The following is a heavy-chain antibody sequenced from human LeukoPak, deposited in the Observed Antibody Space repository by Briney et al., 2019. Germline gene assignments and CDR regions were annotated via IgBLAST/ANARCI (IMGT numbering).Heavy chain of an antibody. Sequence: PGGSLRLSCAASGFTFSSYSMNWVRQAPGKGLEWVSYISSNSSTIYYADSVKGRFTISRDNAKNSLYLQMNSLRAEDTAVYYCAREDSNDYWGQGTLVTVSS. CDR1: GFTFSSYS. CDR2: ISSNSSTI. CDR3: AREDSNDY. D-gene: IGHD4-11*01. J-gene: IGHJ4*02. V-gene: IGHV3-48*01.